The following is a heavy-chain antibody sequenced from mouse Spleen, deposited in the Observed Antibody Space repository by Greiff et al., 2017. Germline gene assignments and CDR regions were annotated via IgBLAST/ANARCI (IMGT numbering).Heavy chain of an antibody. Sequence: ESGPGLVKPSQSLSLTCSVTGYSITSGYYWNWIRQFPGNKLEWMGYISYDGSNNYNPSLKNRISITRDTSKNQFFLKLNSVTTEDTATYYCAGGYYWRDAMDYWGQGTSVTVSS. CDR2: ISYDGSN. V-gene: IGHV3-6*01. CDR1: GYSITSGYY. CDR3: AGGYYWRDAMDY. D-gene: IGHD2-3*01. J-gene: IGHJ4*01.